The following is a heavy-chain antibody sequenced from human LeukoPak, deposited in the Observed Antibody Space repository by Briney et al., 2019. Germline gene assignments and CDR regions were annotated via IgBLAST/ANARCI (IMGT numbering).Heavy chain of an antibody. CDR3: ARVGGGYTYGCDY. V-gene: IGHV4-4*02. CDR1: GGXISTSNC. J-gene: IGHJ4*02. D-gene: IGHD5-18*01. Sequence: PSETLSLTCAVSGGXISTSNCWSWVRQPPGKGLEWIGEIYHSGSTNYNPSLKSRVTISVDKSKNQFSLKLSSVTAADTAVYYCARVGGGYTYGCDYWGQGTLVTVSS. CDR2: IYHSGST.